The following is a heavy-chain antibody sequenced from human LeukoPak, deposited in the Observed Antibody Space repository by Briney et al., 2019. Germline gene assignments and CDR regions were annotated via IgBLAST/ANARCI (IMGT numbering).Heavy chain of an antibody. V-gene: IGHV3-21*01. Sequence: GGSLRLSCAASGFTFSSYSMNWVRQAPGKGLEWVSSISSSSSYIYYADSVKGRFTISRDNAKNSLYLQMNSLRAEDTAVYYCASNDGYYDSSCYHGDYWGQGTLVTVSS. J-gene: IGHJ4*02. D-gene: IGHD3-22*01. CDR2: ISSSSSYI. CDR1: GFTFSSYS. CDR3: ASNDGYYDSSCYHGDY.